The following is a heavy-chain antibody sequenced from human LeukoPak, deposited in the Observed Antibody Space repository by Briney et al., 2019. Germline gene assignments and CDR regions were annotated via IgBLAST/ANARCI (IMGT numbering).Heavy chain of an antibody. CDR2: IYSSGST. V-gene: IGHV4-59*12. D-gene: IGHD3-22*01. J-gene: IGHJ3*02. Sequence: PSETLSLTCIVSGGSISSYYWSWIRQPPGKGLEWIGYIYSSGSTDYNPSLKSRATISLDTSNHQFSLKLSSVTAADTAVYYCARDLGSGYYGLRAFDIWGQGTMVTVSS. CDR3: ARDLGSGYYGLRAFDI. CDR1: GGSISSYY.